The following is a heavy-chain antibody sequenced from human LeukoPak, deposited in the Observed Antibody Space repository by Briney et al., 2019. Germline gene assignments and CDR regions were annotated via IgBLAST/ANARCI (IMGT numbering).Heavy chain of an antibody. CDR2: MNPNSGNT. D-gene: IGHD3-3*01. V-gene: IGHV1-8*01. Sequence: AASVKVSCKASGYTFTSYDINWVRQATGQGLEWMGWMNPNSGNTGYAQKFQGRVTMTRNTSISTAYMELSSLRSEDTAVYYCARVFWSGYSGYYYYGMDVWGQGTTVTVSS. J-gene: IGHJ6*02. CDR3: ARVFWSGYSGYYYYGMDV. CDR1: GYTFTSYD.